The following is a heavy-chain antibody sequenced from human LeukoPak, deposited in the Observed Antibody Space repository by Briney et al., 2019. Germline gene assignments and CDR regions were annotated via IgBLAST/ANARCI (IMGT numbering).Heavy chain of an antibody. CDR2: INPSGGST. Sequence: ASVKVSCKASGYTFTSYYMHWVRQAPGQGLEWMGIINPSGGSTGYAQKFQGRVTMTRDTSTSTVYMELSSLRSEDTAVYYCARDRVVVAATGFNWFDPWGQGTLVTVSS. J-gene: IGHJ5*02. CDR1: GYTFTSYY. D-gene: IGHD2-15*01. CDR3: ARDRVVVAATGFNWFDP. V-gene: IGHV1-46*01.